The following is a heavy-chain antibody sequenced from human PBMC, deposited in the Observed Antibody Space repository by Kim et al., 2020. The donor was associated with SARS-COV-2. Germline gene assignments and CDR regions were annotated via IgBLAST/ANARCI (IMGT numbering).Heavy chain of an antibody. V-gene: IGHV1-69*13. CDR2: IIPIFGTA. J-gene: IGHJ3*02. D-gene: IGHD3-16*01. CDR3: ARAGKFMRAFDI. CDR1: GGTFSSYA. Sequence: SVKVSCKASGGTFSSYAISWVRQAPGQGLEWMGGIIPIFGTANYAQKFQGRVTITADESTSTAYMELSSLRSEDTAVYYCARAGKFMRAFDIWGQGTMVTVSS.